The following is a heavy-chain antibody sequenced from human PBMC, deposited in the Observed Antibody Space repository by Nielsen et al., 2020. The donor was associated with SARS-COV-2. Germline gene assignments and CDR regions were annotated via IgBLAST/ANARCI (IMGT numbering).Heavy chain of an antibody. Sequence: GGSLRLSCAASGFTFSSYDMHWVRQATGKGLEWVSAIGTAGDTYYPGSVKGRFTISRENAKNSLYLQMNSLRAGDTAVYYCARAYYYDSSGYYYGYYYGMDVWGQGTTVTVSS. CDR3: ARAYYYDSSGYYYGYYYGMDV. D-gene: IGHD3-22*01. V-gene: IGHV3-13*01. CDR2: IGTAGDT. CDR1: GFTFSSYD. J-gene: IGHJ6*02.